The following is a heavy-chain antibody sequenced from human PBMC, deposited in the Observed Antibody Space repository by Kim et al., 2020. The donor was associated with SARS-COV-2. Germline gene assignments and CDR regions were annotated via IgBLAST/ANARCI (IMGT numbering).Heavy chain of an antibody. CDR2: IDPSDSYT. V-gene: IGHV5-10-1*01. D-gene: IGHD6-19*01. Sequence: GESLKISCQGSGYRFSTYWIIWVRQMPGKGLEWMGRIDPSDSYTNYSPSFQGHVTISVDKSISTAYLQWSSLKASDTAIYYCASAYNSGWSSNDYWGQGTLAPVSS. CDR1: GYRFSTYW. J-gene: IGHJ4*02. CDR3: ASAYNSGWSSNDY.